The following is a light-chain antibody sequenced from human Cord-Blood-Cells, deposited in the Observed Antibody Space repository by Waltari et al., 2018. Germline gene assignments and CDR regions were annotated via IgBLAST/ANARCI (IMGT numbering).Light chain of an antibody. CDR3: QSYDSSLSGYV. CDR1: SSNIGAGYD. Sequence: QSVLTQPPSVSGAPGQRVTISCTGSSSNIGAGYDVHWYQQLPGTAPKLLIYGNNNRPSVVPDRFAGSKSGTSASLAITGRQAEDEADYYCQSYDSSLSGYVFGTGTKVTVL. CDR2: GNN. V-gene: IGLV1-40*01. J-gene: IGLJ1*01.